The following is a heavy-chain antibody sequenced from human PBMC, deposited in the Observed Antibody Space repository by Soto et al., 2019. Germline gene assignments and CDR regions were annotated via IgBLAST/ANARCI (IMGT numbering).Heavy chain of an antibody. Sequence: SETLSLTCTVSGGSISSYYWSWIRQPPGKGLEWIAYIYYSGSTNYNPSLKSRVTISVDTSKNQFSLKLSSVTAADTAVYYCARGDGSVTAGYYYYGLDVWGQGTTVTVSS. V-gene: IGHV4-59*01. J-gene: IGHJ6*02. CDR2: IYYSGST. D-gene: IGHD1-26*01. CDR3: ARGDGSVTAGYYYYGLDV. CDR1: GGSISSYY.